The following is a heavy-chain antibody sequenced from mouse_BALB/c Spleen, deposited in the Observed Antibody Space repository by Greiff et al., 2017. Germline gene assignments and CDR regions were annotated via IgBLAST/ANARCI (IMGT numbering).Heavy chain of an antibody. D-gene: IGHD2-4*01. V-gene: IGHV5-4*02. J-gene: IGHJ4*01. CDR2: ISDGGSYT. CDR3: AYDYDDAMDY. CDR1: GFTFSDYY. Sequence: DVHLVESGGGLVKPGGSLKLSCAASGFTFSDYYMYWVRQTPEKRLEWVATISDGGSYTYYPDSVKGRFTISRDNAKNNLYLQMSSLKSEDTAMYYCAYDYDDAMDYWGQGTSVTVSS.